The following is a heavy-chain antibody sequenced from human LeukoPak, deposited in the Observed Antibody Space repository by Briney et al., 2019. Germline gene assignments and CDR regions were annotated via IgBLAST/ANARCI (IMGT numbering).Heavy chain of an antibody. J-gene: IGHJ4*02. V-gene: IGHV3-9*01. CDR1: GFTFSSYA. Sequence: GGSLRLSCAASGFTFSSYAMHWVRQAPGKGLEWVSGIGWNSGSIGYADSVKGRFTISRDNAKNSLYLQMNSLRAEDTALYYCAKGITIFGVGGGFDYWGQGTLVTVSS. CDR2: IGWNSGSI. CDR3: AKGITIFGVGGGFDY. D-gene: IGHD3-3*01.